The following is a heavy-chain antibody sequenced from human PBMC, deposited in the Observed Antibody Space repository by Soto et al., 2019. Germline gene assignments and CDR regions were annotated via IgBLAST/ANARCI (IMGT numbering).Heavy chain of an antibody. CDR3: ARDSHDYDSSYWYFDF. V-gene: IGHV1-18*01. CDR1: GYTFRTYG. CDR2: ISSYNDKT. Sequence: QVQVVQSGAEVKKPGASVKVSCKTSGYTFRTYGISWVRQAPGQGLEWMGWISSYNDKTKYSQKIEGRATMTTDTFTSTAYLELRSLRADDTAVYYCARDSHDYDSSYWYFDFWGRGTLVTVSS. J-gene: IGHJ2*01. D-gene: IGHD3-22*01.